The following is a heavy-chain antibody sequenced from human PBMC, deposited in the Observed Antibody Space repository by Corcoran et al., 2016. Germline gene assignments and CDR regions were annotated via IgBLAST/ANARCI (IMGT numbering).Heavy chain of an antibody. J-gene: IGHJ4*02. Sequence: QVQLVESGGGVIQPGRSLRLSCAASGFTFTTYGMHWVRQPPGKGLEWVAVISYDAGNEYYADFAKGRFTISRDKSKNTLYLQMNSLRAADTAVYYCAREEGNVDVLTNCRSGFDLWGQGTLVTVSS. CDR1: GFTFTTYG. CDR2: ISYDAGNE. D-gene: IGHD3-9*01. CDR3: AREEGNVDVLTNCRSGFDL. V-gene: IGHV3-30*03.